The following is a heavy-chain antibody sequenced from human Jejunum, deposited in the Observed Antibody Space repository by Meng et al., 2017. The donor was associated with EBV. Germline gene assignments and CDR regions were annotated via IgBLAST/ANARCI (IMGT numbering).Heavy chain of an antibody. CDR3: ARDQGRDYDSSTYYTH. J-gene: IGHJ4*02. V-gene: IGHV1-69*06. CDR1: GGTFRSYV. CDR2: IIPIFGRT. Sequence: QVQLVQSGAEVKKPGSSVKVSCKASGGTFRSYVINWVRQAPGQGLEWMGGIIPIFGRTNYALEFQDRVTITADKFTSTVYMEMSSLKSEDTAAYYCARDQGRDYDSSTYYTHWGRGTLVTVSS. D-gene: IGHD3-22*01.